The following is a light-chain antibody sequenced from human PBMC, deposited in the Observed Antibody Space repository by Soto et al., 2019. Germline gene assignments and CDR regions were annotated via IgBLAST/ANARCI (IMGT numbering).Light chain of an antibody. CDR2: DVS. Sequence: QSVLTQPASVSGSPGQSITISCTGTSSDVGAYNYVSWHQHHPGKAPKLLIYDVSSRPSGVSNRFSASKSGNTTSLTISGLQDEDEADYYCSSYTTSNTHVFGTGTKVTVL. V-gene: IGLV2-14*03. J-gene: IGLJ1*01. CDR1: SSDVGAYNY. CDR3: SSYTTSNTHV.